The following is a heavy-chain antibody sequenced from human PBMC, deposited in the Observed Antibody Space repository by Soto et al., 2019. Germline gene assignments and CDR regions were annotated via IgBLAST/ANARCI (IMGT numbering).Heavy chain of an antibody. V-gene: IGHV1-69*01. CDR2: IIPIFGTT. D-gene: IGHD1-26*01. CDR3: ATKIVAANQRDWYFGL. J-gene: IGHJ2*01. Sequence: QVQLVQSGAEVKKPGSSVKVSCKASGGTFSSYAISWVRQAPGQGLEWMGGIIPIFGTTNYAQKHQARVTITADESPTTAYMELSSLRSEGTAVYYSATKIVAANQRDWYFGLWGRGTLVTVSS. CDR1: GGTFSSYA.